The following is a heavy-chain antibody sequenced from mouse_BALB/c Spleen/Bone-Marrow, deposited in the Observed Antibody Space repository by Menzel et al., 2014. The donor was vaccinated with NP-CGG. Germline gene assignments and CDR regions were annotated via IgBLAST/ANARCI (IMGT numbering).Heavy chain of an antibody. V-gene: IGHV1-9*01. CDR2: ILPGSGST. J-gene: IGHJ2*01. D-gene: IGHD2-14*01. Sequence: QVQLQQPGAELMKPGASVKISCKSTGYTFSSYWIEWVKQRPGHGLEWIGEILPGSGSTNYNEKFKGRATFTADTSSNTAYMQLSSLTSEDSAVYYCARYYRYDYWGQGTTPTVSS. CDR1: GYTFSSYW. CDR3: ARYYRYDY.